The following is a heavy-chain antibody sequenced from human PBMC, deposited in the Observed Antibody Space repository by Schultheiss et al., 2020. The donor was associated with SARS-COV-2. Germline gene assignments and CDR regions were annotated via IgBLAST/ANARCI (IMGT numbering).Heavy chain of an antibody. D-gene: IGHD2-2*01. Sequence: SQTLSLTCTVSGGSISSYYWSWIRQPPGKGLEWIGNIHYSGSTNYNPSLKSRVTISVDTSKNQFSLKLSSVTAADTAVYYCARGAVPAAMIPFDYWGQGTLVTVSS. J-gene: IGHJ4*02. CDR3: ARGAVPAAMIPFDY. CDR1: GGSISSYY. V-gene: IGHV4-59*12. CDR2: IHYSGST.